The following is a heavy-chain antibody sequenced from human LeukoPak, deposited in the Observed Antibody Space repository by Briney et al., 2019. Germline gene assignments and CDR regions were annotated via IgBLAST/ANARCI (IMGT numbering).Heavy chain of an antibody. CDR2: IKQDGSEK. V-gene: IGHV3-7*05. Sequence: PGGSLRLSCAASGFXFSSYWISWVRQAPGKGLEWGANIKQDGSEKNYMDSVKGRFTISRDNAKNSLLLQMNSLRVEDTAVYYCARERGGQSNDYLHGGPFDYWGQGTLVTASS. CDR1: GFXFSSYW. CDR3: ARERGGQSNDYLHGGPFDY. J-gene: IGHJ4*02. D-gene: IGHD3-16*01.